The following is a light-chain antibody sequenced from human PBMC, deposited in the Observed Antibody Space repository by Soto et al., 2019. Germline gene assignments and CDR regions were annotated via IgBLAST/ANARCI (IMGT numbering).Light chain of an antibody. J-gene: IGKJ1*01. Sequence: IVLTQSPGPLSLSPGERATLSCRSSQSVSRNYLAWYQQKPGQAPRLLIFAASNRATDIPDRFSGSWSGTDFTLTISRLEPEDFAVYCCHQYGNSPGTFGQGTKVDIK. CDR1: QSVSRNY. V-gene: IGKV3-20*01. CDR2: AAS. CDR3: HQYGNSPGT.